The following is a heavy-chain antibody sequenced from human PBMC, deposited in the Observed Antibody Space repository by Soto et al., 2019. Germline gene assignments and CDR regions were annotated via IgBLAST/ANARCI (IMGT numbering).Heavy chain of an antibody. CDR3: AKGDIPNEY. J-gene: IGHJ4*02. V-gene: IGHV3-23*01. D-gene: IGHD5-12*01. Sequence: AGGSLRLSCAASGFTFSSFAMTWVRQAPGKGLEWVSTISGSGVGTYYADSVQGRFTISRDSSKNTLYLQMNSLRAEDTAVHYCAKGDIPNEYWGQGTLVTVSS. CDR2: ISGSGVGT. CDR1: GFTFSSFA.